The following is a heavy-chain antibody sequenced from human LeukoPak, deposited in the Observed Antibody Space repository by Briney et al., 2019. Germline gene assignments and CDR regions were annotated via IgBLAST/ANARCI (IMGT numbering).Heavy chain of an antibody. CDR1: EFTFSSYG. CDR3: AKGRGKDGQNLFDY. J-gene: IGHJ4*02. CDR2: IRFDGSNK. Sequence: GGSLRLSCAASEFTFSSYGMHWVRQAPGKGLEWVAFIRFDGSNKYYADSVKGRFTISRDNSKNTLFLQIDNLRVDDTAVYYCAKGRGKDGQNLFDYWGQGTLITVSS. D-gene: IGHD5-24*01. V-gene: IGHV3-30*02.